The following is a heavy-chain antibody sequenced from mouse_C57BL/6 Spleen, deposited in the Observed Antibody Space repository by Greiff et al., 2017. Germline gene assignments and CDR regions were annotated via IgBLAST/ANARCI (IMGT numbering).Heavy chain of an antibody. CDR3: ARGGYDKAWFAY. V-gene: IGHV1-55*01. CDR2: IYPGSGST. Sequence: QVQLQQPGAELVKPGASVKMSCKASGYTFTSYWITWVKQRPGQGLEWIGDIYPGSGSTNYNEKFKSKATLTVATSSSTAYMQLSSLTSEDSAVYYCARGGYDKAWFAYWGQGTLVTVSA. D-gene: IGHD2-2*01. CDR1: GYTFTSYW. J-gene: IGHJ3*01.